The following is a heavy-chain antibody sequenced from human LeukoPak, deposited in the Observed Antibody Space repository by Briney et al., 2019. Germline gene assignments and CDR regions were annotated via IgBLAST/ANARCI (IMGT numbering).Heavy chain of an antibody. D-gene: IGHD2-2*01. CDR1: GFTFDDYA. Sequence: GGSLRLPCAASGFTFDDYAMHWVRQTPGKGLEWVSGINWNSGSIGYADSVKGRFTISRDNAKNSVYLQMNSLRAEDTALYYCASTEGTHCGSPNCYEGGAFDVWGQGTMVTVSS. J-gene: IGHJ3*01. V-gene: IGHV3-9*01. CDR2: INWNSGSI. CDR3: ASTEGTHCGSPNCYEGGAFDV.